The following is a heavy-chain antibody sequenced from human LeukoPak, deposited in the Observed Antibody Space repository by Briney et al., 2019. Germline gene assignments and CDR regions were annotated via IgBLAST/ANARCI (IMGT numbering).Heavy chain of an antibody. D-gene: IGHD5/OR15-5a*01. CDR3: ARDQTSTLPLGLIDS. CDR1: GFTFSDYY. CDR2: ISSSGSTI. J-gene: IGHJ4*02. Sequence: GGSLRLSCAASGFTFSDYYMSWIRQAPGKGLEWVSYISSSGSTIYYADSVKGRFTISRDNAKNSLYLEMNSLRAEDTAVYYCARDQTSTLPLGLIDSWGQGTLVTVSS. V-gene: IGHV3-11*04.